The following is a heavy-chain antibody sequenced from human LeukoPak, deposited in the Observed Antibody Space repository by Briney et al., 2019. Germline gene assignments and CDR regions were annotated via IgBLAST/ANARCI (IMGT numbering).Heavy chain of an antibody. CDR2: IYYSGST. CDR1: CYSISSGYY. J-gene: IGHJ4*02. CDR3: ASDYGGN. Sequence: SETLSLTCTVSCYSISSGYYWGWIRQPPGKGLEWIGSIYYSGSTYYNPSLKSRVTISVDTSKNQFSLKLSSVTAADTAVYYCASDYGGNLGQGTLVTVSS. D-gene: IGHD4-23*01. V-gene: IGHV4-38-2*02.